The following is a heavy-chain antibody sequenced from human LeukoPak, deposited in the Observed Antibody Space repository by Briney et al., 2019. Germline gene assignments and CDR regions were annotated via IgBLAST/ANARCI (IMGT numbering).Heavy chain of an antibody. Sequence: PGGSLRLSCAASGFKLSSYNMNWVRQAPGKGLEWISYISTGSGTIYYADSVKGRFTVSRDNAKNSLFLQMNSLRDEDTAVYYCARSLNPPFDEWGQGTLVTVSS. J-gene: IGHJ4*02. CDR1: GFKLSSYN. CDR3: ARSLNPPFDE. V-gene: IGHV3-48*02. CDR2: ISTGSGTI. D-gene: IGHD1-14*01.